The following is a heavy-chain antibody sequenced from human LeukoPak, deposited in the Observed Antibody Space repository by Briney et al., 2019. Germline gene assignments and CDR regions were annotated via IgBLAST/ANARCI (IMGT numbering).Heavy chain of an antibody. J-gene: IGHJ3*02. D-gene: IGHD3-22*01. CDR1: GFTLSDYA. V-gene: IGHV3-23*01. CDR3: AKRDNNDYYTGLHVFDI. CDR2: ISGSGDTT. Sequence: GGSLRLSCAASGFTLSDYAMTWVRQAPGKGPEWVSGISGSGDTTYYTDSVKGRFTISRDNSKNTVDLQMNTLRAEDTAVYYCAKRDNNDYYTGLHVFDIWGQGTLVTVSS.